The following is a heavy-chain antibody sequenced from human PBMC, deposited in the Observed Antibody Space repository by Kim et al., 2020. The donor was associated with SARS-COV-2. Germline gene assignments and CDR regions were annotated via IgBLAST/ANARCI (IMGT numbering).Heavy chain of an antibody. D-gene: IGHD4-17*01. V-gene: IGHV4-59*13. CDR2: IYYSGRT. CDR3: ATYGGTSGFDY. CDR1: GVSISRYF. Sequence: SETLSLTCSVSGVSISRYFWNWIRQPPGKGLEWIGYIYYSGRTNYNPSLKGRVTISLDTPKNQFSLRLNSVTAADTAVYYCATYGGTSGFDYWVQGPLVT. J-gene: IGHJ4*02.